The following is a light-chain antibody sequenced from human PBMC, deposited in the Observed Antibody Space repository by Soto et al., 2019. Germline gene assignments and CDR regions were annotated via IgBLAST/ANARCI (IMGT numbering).Light chain of an antibody. J-gene: IGKJ4*01. CDR3: QQRGTWPPLT. CDR1: QSISSY. Sequence: EIVLTQSPATLSLSPGERATLSCRASQSISSYLAWYQQKPGQAPRLLIYDASNSATGIPARFSGSGSGTDFTLTISSLEPEDFAVYFCQQRGTWPPLTFGGGTKVEVK. V-gene: IGKV3-11*01. CDR2: DAS.